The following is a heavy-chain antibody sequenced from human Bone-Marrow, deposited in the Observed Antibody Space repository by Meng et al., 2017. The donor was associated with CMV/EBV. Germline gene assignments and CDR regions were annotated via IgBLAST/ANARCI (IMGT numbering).Heavy chain of an antibody. D-gene: IGHD3-3*01. J-gene: IGHJ4*02. V-gene: IGHV4-59*01. CDR3: ARWGGFLEWLLFDY. Sequence: SETLSFTCTVSGGSISSYYWSWIRQPPGKGLEWIGYIYYSGSTNYNPSLKSRVTISVDTSKNQFSLKLSSVTAADTAVYYCARWGGFLEWLLFDYWGQGTLVTVSS. CDR2: IYYSGST. CDR1: GGSISSYY.